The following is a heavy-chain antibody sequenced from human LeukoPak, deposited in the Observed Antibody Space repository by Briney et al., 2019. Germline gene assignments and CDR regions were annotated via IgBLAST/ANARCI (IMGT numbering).Heavy chain of an antibody. CDR3: ARDRSSFDAFDI. Sequence: SETLSLTCTVSGGSISSYYWSWIRQPPGKGLEWIGYIYYSGSTNYSPSLKSRVTISVDTSKNQFSLKLSSVTAADTAVYYCARDRSSFDAFDIWGQGTMVTVSS. V-gene: IGHV4-59*01. CDR1: GGSISSYY. J-gene: IGHJ3*02. D-gene: IGHD3-3*01. CDR2: IYYSGST.